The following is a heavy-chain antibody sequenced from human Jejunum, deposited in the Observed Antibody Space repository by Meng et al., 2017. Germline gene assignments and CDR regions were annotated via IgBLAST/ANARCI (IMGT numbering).Heavy chain of an antibody. CDR1: GDSVTTYY. Sequence: QVQPQESGPGLLKTSEALALTCTVSGDSVTTYYWSWFRQPPGRGLEWVGCMYYSRSIDYNPSLKSRVTISLDTSKNQFSLEMRSVSAADTAIYYCASGEGSYYYRYWGQGTLVTVSS. V-gene: IGHV4-59*02. CDR3: ASGEGSYYYRY. D-gene: IGHD3-10*01. J-gene: IGHJ4*02. CDR2: MYYSRSI.